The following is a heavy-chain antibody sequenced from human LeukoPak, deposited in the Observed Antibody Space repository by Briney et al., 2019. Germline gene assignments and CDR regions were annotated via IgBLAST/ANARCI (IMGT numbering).Heavy chain of an antibody. CDR3: ASEGCDVNCAILVDY. D-gene: IGHD2-21*02. CDR2: INHSGST. J-gene: IGHJ4*02. V-gene: IGHV4-34*01. CDR1: GGSFSGYY. Sequence: ASETLSLTCAVYGGSFSGYYWSWIRQPPGKGLEWIGEINHSGSTNYNPSLKSRVTISVDTSKNQFSLKLSSVTAADTAVYYWASEGCDVNCAILVDYWGQGSLVTVSS.